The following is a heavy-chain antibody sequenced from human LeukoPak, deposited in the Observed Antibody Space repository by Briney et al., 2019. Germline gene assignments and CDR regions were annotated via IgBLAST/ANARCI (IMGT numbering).Heavy chain of an antibody. CDR2: ISSSSSYI. CDR1: GFTFSSYS. D-gene: IGHD3-16*01. CDR3: SKGPGGVFDY. Sequence: PGGSLRLSCAASGFTFSSYSMNWVRQAPGKGLEWVPSISSSSSYIYYADSVKGRFTISRDNSKNTLYLQMNSLRAEDTAVYYCSKGPGGVFDYWGQGTLVTVSS. V-gene: IGHV3-21*04. J-gene: IGHJ4*02.